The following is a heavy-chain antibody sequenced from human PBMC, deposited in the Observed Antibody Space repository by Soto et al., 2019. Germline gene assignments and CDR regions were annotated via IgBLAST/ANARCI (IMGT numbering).Heavy chain of an antibody. J-gene: IGHJ6*01. V-gene: IGHV3-7*05. CDR1: GFTCSRYW. D-gene: IGHD2-8*01. Sequence: PGGSLRLSCAASGFTCSRYWMSWVRQAPGKGLEWVANIKQDGSEKYYVDSVKGRFTISRDNAKNSLYLQMNSLRAEDTAVYYCARMGGQDIVLMLFAEHYYNMDVWAQGTTVTVSS. CDR2: IKQDGSEK. CDR3: ARMGGQDIVLMLFAEHYYNMDV.